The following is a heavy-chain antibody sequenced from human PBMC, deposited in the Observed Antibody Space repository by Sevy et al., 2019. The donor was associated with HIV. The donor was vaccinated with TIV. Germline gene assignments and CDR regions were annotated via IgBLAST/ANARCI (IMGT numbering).Heavy chain of an antibody. V-gene: IGHV4-30-4*02. D-gene: IGHD5-12*01. Sequence: SETLSLTCTVSGGSISNSDSYWSWMRQPPGKGLEWIGYIHYTGGTYYNPFLKSRVAMSVDTSEKQFSLKLSSMTEADTAVYYCASKRGYNHGPFDYWGQGTLVTVSS. CDR1: GGSISNSDSY. CDR2: IHYTGGT. CDR3: ASKRGYNHGPFDY. J-gene: IGHJ4*02.